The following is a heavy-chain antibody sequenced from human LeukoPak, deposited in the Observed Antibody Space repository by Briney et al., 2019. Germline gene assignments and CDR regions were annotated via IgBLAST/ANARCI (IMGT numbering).Heavy chain of an antibody. V-gene: IGHV1-2*06. J-gene: IGHJ4*02. Sequence: ASVKVSCKASGYTFTGYYMHWVRQAPGQGLEWMGRINPNSGGTNYAQKFQGRVTMTRDTSISTAYMELSRLRSDDTAVYYCARVAWDSSGYYYYYFDYWGQGTLVTVSS. CDR3: ARVAWDSSGYYYYYFDY. CDR1: GYTFTGYY. CDR2: INPNSGGT. D-gene: IGHD3-22*01.